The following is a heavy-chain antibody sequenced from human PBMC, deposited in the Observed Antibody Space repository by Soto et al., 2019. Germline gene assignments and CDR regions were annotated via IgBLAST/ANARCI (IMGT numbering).Heavy chain of an antibody. CDR2: IICSSGAT. CDR1: GYPFTGSY. J-gene: IGHJ4*02. V-gene: IGHV1-46*01. Sequence: QVQLVQSGAEVKKAGASVKVSCKASGYPFTGSYIHWVRLAPGQGPEWTGRIICSSGATIYAQNLQGRVTVTRGTSRATAYMALTSLTYEDTAVYFCVRDGGKYHFDYRGQGTLVTVSS. CDR3: VRDGGKYHFDY. D-gene: IGHD1-26*01.